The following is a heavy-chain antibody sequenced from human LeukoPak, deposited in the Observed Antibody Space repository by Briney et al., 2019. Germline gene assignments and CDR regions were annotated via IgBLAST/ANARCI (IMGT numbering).Heavy chain of an antibody. J-gene: IGHJ2*01. V-gene: IGHV4-59*08. Sequence: SETLSLTCTVSGGSISSYYWSWIRQPPGKGLEWIGYIYYSGSTNYNPSLKSRVTISVDTSKNQFSLKLSSVTAADTAVYYCASRDYGDWYFDLWGRGTLVTVSS. CDR3: ASRDYGDWYFDL. CDR1: GGSISSYY. D-gene: IGHD4-17*01. CDR2: IYYSGST.